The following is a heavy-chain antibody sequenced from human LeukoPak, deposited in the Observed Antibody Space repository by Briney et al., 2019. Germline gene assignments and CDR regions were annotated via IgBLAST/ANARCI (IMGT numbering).Heavy chain of an antibody. Sequence: SETLSLTCAVSGGSISSGGYSWSWIRQPLGKGLEWIGYIYHSGSTYYNPSLKSRVTISVDRSKNQFSLKLSSVTAADTAVYYCARDSRGYGGNSRAFDIWGQGTMVTVSS. J-gene: IGHJ3*02. CDR2: IYHSGST. CDR3: ARDSRGYGGNSRAFDI. CDR1: GGSISSGGYS. V-gene: IGHV4-30-2*01. D-gene: IGHD4-23*01.